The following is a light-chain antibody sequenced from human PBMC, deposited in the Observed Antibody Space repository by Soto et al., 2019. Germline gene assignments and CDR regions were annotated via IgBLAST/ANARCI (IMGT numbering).Light chain of an antibody. Sequence: QSVLTQPASVSGSPGQSITISCTGTSSDVGTYNYVSWYQQHPGKAPKVMIYEVTYRPSGVSNRFSGSKSGNTASLTISGLQAEDEAEYYCSAYAGSNNFVFGSGTKV. CDR3: SAYAGSNNFV. CDR1: SSDVGTYNY. J-gene: IGLJ1*01. CDR2: EVT. V-gene: IGLV2-14*01.